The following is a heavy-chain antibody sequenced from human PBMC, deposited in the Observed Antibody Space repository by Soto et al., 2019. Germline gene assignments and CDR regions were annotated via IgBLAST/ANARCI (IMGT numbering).Heavy chain of an antibody. V-gene: IGHV1-69*13. Sequence: ASVKVSCKASGGTFSSYAISWVRQAPGQGLEWMGGIIPIFGTANYAQKFQGRVTITADESTSTAYMELSSLRSEDTAVYYCAREPSYYYDSESFDIWGQGTMVTVSS. CDR2: IIPIFGTA. CDR1: GGTFSSYA. J-gene: IGHJ3*02. D-gene: IGHD3-22*01. CDR3: AREPSYYYDSESFDI.